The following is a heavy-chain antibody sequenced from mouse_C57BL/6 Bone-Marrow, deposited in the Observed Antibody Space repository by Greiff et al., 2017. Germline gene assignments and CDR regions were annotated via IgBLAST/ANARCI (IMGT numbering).Heavy chain of an antibody. J-gene: IGHJ2*01. CDR3: ARKGWLRSFDY. Sequence: QVQLQQPGAELVKPGASVKLSCKASGYTFTSYWMHWVKQRPGQGLEWIGMIHPNSGSTNYNEKFKSKATLTVDKSSSTAYMQLSSLTSEESAVYYCARKGWLRSFDYWGQGTTLTVSS. V-gene: IGHV1-64*01. CDR1: GYTFTSYW. D-gene: IGHD2-2*01. CDR2: IHPNSGST.